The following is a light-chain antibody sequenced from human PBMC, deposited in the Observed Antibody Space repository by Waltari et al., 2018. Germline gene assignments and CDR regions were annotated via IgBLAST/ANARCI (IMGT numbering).Light chain of an antibody. J-gene: IGKJ1*01. Sequence: GRASQSVSSSYLAWYQQKPGQAPRLLIYGASSRATGIPDRFSGSGSGTDFTLTISRLEPEDFAVYYCQQYGSSPRTFGQGTKVEIK. V-gene: IGKV3-20*01. CDR1: QSVSSSY. CDR3: QQYGSSPRT. CDR2: GAS.